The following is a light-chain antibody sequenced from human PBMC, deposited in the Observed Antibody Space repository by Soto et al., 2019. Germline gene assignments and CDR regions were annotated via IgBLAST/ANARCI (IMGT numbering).Light chain of an antibody. CDR3: QQYNSYLT. Sequence: DIQMTQSPSTLPASLGDRVTITCRASQSISSWLAWYQQKPGKAPKLLIYDASSLESGVPSRLSGSGSGTEFTLTISSLQPDDFPTYYCQQYNSYLTFGGGTKVDIK. J-gene: IGKJ4*01. CDR2: DAS. CDR1: QSISSW. V-gene: IGKV1-5*01.